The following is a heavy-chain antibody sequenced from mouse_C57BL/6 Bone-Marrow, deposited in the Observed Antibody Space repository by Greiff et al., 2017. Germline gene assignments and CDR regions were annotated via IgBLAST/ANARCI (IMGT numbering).Heavy chain of an antibody. D-gene: IGHD1-1*01. CDR2: IYPGDGDT. CDR1: GYAFSSYW. Sequence: QVQLQQSGAELVKPGASVKISCKASGYAFSSYWMNWVKQRPGKGLEWIGQIYPGDGDTNYNGKFKGKATLTADKSSSTAYMQLSSLTSEDSAVYFCARVITTVVADYWGQGTTRTVSS. J-gene: IGHJ2*01. CDR3: ARVITTVVADY. V-gene: IGHV1-80*01.